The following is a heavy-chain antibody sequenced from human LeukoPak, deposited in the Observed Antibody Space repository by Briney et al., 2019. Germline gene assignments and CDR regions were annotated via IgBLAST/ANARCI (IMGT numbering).Heavy chain of an antibody. J-gene: IGHJ6*04. CDR3: AELGITMIGGV. Sequence: GGSLRLSCAASGFTLSNAWMSWVRQAPGKGLGWVSYISSSGSTIYYADSVKGRFTISRDNAKNSLYLQMNSLRAEDTAVYYCAELGITMIGGVWGKGTTVTISS. D-gene: IGHD3-10*02. CDR2: ISSSGSTI. V-gene: IGHV3-11*04. CDR1: GFTLSNAW.